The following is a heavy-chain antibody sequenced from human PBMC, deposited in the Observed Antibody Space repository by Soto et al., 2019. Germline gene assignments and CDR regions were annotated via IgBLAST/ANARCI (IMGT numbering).Heavy chain of an antibody. V-gene: IGHV4-59*01. CDR1: GGSISSYY. CDR3: AREGDYYDSSGYYTSGFQH. Sequence: ETLSLTCTVSGGSISSYYWSWIRQPPGKGLEWIGYIYYSGSTNYNPSLKSRVTISVDTSKNQFSLKLSSVTAADTAVYYCAREGDYYDSSGYYTSGFQHWGQGTLVTVSS. D-gene: IGHD3-22*01. CDR2: IYYSGST. J-gene: IGHJ1*01.